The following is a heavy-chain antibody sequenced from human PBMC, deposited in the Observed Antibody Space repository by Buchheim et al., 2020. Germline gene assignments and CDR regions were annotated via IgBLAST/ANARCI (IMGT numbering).Heavy chain of an antibody. CDR3: ARDRHPEGGVVTYYYYGMDV. V-gene: IGHV3-30-3*01. J-gene: IGHJ6*02. Sequence: QVQLVESGGGVVQPGRSLRLSCAASGFTFSSYAMHWVRQAPGKGLEWVAVISYDGSNKYYADSVKGRFTISRDNSKNTLYLQMNSLRAEDTAVYYCARDRHPEGGVVTYYYYGMDVWGQGTT. D-gene: IGHD3-3*01. CDR1: GFTFSSYA. CDR2: ISYDGSNK.